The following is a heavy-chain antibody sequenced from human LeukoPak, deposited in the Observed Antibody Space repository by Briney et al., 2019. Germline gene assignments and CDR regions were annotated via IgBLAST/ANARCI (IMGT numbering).Heavy chain of an antibody. D-gene: IGHD3-9*01. Sequence: ASVKVSCKASGYTFTSYGISWVRQAPGQGLEWMGWISAYNGNTNYAQKLQGRVTMTTDTSTSTVYMELSSLRSEDTAVYYCARDPPLGYFDWLSPYYYYGMDVWGQGTTVTVSS. J-gene: IGHJ6*02. CDR1: GYTFTSYG. CDR2: ISAYNGNT. V-gene: IGHV1-18*01. CDR3: ARDPPLGYFDWLSPYYYYGMDV.